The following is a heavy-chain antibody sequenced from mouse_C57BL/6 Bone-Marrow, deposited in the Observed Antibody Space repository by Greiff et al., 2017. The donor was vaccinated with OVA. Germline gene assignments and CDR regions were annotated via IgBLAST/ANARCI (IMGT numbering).Heavy chain of an antibody. Sequence: QVQLQQPGAELVRPGTSVKVSCKASGYTFTSYWMHWVKQRPGQGLEWIGVIDPSDSYTNYNQKFKGKATLTVDTSTSTAYMQLSSLTSEDSAVYYCALRAYWGQGTLVTVSA. V-gene: IGHV1-59*01. CDR3: ALRAY. CDR1: GYTFTSYW. D-gene: IGHD1-1*01. CDR2: IDPSDSYT. J-gene: IGHJ3*01.